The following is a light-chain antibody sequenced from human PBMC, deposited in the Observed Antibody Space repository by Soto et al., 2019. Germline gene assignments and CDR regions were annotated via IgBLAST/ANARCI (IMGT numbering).Light chain of an antibody. CDR1: QSVRSY. Sequence: EIVMTQSPATLSVSPGESATLSCRARQSVRSYLAWYQQKPGQAPRLLIYAASSRATGIPDRFSGSGSGTDFTLTISRLEPEDFAVYYCQQYVSSPRTFGQGTKVDIK. CDR2: AAS. J-gene: IGKJ1*01. V-gene: IGKV3-20*01. CDR3: QQYVSSPRT.